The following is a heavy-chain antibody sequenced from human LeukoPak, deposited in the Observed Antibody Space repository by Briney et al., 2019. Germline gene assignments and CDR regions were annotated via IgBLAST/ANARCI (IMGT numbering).Heavy chain of an antibody. J-gene: IGHJ4*02. CDR3: ARDRSGYSHENYFDY. CDR1: GFTFSNYE. CDR2: ISGSGSTI. V-gene: IGHV3-48*03. Sequence: QPGGSLRLSCAASGFTFSNYEMNWVRQAPGKGLEWVSYISGSGSTIYYADSVKGRFTISRDNAKDSLYLQMNSLRAEDTAVYYCARDRSGYSHENYFDYWGQGTLVTVSS. D-gene: IGHD5-18*01.